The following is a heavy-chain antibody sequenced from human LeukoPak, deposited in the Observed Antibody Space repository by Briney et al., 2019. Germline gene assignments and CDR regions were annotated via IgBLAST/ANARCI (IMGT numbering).Heavy chain of an antibody. Sequence: GGSLRLSCAASGFTFSNYNMNWVRQAPGKGLEWVSYISSSSSTIYNADSVKGRFTISRDNAKNSLYLQMNSLRAEDTAVYYCARDEPTVTTGPPVGYWGQGTLVTVSS. J-gene: IGHJ4*02. CDR3: ARDEPTVTTGPPVGY. D-gene: IGHD4-17*01. CDR2: ISSSSSTI. V-gene: IGHV3-48*04. CDR1: GFTFSNYN.